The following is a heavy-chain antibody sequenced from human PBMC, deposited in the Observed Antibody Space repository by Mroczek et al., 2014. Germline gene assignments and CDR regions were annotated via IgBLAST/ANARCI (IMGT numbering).Heavy chain of an antibody. CDR2: ISYDGSNK. CDR1: GFTFSSYG. Sequence: QVQLVESGGGVVQPGRSLRLSCAASGFTFSSYGMHWVRQAPGKGLEWVAVISYDGSNKYYADSVKGRFTISRDNSKNTLYLQTNSLRAEDTAVYYCAKDPRGYSYGYCDYWGQGTLVTVSS. J-gene: IGHJ4*02. CDR3: AKDPRGYSYGYCDY. V-gene: IGHV3-30*18. D-gene: IGHD5-18*01.